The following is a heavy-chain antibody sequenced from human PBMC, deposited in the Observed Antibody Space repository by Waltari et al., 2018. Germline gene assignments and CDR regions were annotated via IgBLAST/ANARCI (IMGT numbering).Heavy chain of an antibody. CDR3: VAPPGVVVVAATVGGFDP. D-gene: IGHD2-15*01. V-gene: IGHV3-23*04. CDR2: ISGSGGST. J-gene: IGHJ5*02. CDR1: GFTFSSYA. Sequence: EVQLVESGGGLVQPGGSLRLSCAASGFTFSSYAMSWVRQAPGKGLEWVSAISGSGGSTYYADSVKGRFTISRDNSKNTLYLQMNSLRAEDTAVYYCVAPPGVVVVAATVGGFDPWGQGTLVTVSS.